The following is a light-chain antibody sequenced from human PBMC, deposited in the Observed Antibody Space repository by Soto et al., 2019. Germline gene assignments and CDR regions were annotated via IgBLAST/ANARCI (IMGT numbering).Light chain of an antibody. CDR3: SSYTNINTRACV. CDR1: SSDVGSYNL. CDR2: EGS. V-gene: IGLV2-14*02. Sequence: QSVLTQPASVSGSPGQSITISCTGTSSDVGSYNLVSWYQQHPGKAPKLMIYEGSKRPSGVSNRLSGSKSGNTASLTISGLQAEDEAEYYCSSYTNINTRACVFGTGTKLTVL. J-gene: IGLJ1*01.